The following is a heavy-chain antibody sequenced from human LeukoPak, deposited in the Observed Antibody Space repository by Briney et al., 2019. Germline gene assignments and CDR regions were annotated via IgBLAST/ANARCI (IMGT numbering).Heavy chain of an antibody. J-gene: IGHJ4*02. Sequence: ASVKVSCKASGGTFGSYAISWVRQAPGQGLEWMAIINPSGGRISYAQKFQGRVTMTRDTSTSTVYMELSSLRSEDTAVYYCARDPRPSYDSSGYYYPGDYWGQGTLVTVSS. D-gene: IGHD3-22*01. CDR1: GGTFGSYA. V-gene: IGHV1-46*01. CDR2: INPSGGRI. CDR3: ARDPRPSYDSSGYYYPGDY.